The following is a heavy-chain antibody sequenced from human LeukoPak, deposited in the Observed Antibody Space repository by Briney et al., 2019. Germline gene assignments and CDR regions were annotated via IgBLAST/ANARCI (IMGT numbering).Heavy chain of an antibody. CDR2: ISVTGSSP. D-gene: IGHD5-24*01. CDR1: GFTFIKHA. J-gene: IGHJ4*02. CDR3: LKEGDGYNLENY. Sequence: GGSLRLSCAASGFTFIKHAMSWVRQAPGKGLEWVSGISVTGSSPYYAGSVKGRFTIARDNSKNTLYLQMDSLRVEDTAVYYCLKEGDGYNLENYWGQGALVIVSS. V-gene: IGHV3-23*01.